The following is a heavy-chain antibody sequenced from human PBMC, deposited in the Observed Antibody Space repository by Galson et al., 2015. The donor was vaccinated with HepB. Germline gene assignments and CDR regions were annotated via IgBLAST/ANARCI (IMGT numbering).Heavy chain of an antibody. D-gene: IGHD3-9*01. Sequence: SVKVSCKASGYTFTSYGISWVRQAPGQGLEWMGWISAYNGNTNYAQKLQGRVTMTTDTSTSTAYMELRSLRSDDTAVYYCARVIALYYDILTGYYKRENAFDIWGQGTMVTVSS. CDR3: ARVIALYYDILTGYYKRENAFDI. J-gene: IGHJ3*02. CDR1: GYTFTSYG. V-gene: IGHV1-18*01. CDR2: ISAYNGNT.